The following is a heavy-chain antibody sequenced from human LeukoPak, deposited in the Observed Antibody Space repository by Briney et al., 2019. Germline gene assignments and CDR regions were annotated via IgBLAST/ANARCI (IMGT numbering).Heavy chain of an antibody. D-gene: IGHD4-17*01. Sequence: ASVKVSCKASGYTFTSYYMHWVRQAPGQGLEWMGWISAYNGNTNYAQKLQGRVTMTTDTSTSTAYMELRSLRSDDTAVYYCARDGYGVNFDYWGQGTLVTVSS. CDR1: GYTFTSYY. J-gene: IGHJ4*02. CDR3: ARDGYGVNFDY. V-gene: IGHV1-18*04. CDR2: ISAYNGNT.